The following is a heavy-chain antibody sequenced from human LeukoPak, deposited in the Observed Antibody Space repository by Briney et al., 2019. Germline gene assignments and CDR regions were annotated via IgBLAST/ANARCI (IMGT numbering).Heavy chain of an antibody. CDR3: ARGGEEWFGELLFPRYYGMDV. J-gene: IGHJ6*02. D-gene: IGHD3-10*01. CDR2: IYYSGST. Sequence: SETLSLTCTVSGGSISSYYWSWIRQPPGKGLEWIGYIYYSGSTNYNPSLKSRVTISVDTSKNQFSLKLSSVTAADTAVYYCARGGEEWFGELLFPRYYGMDVWAQGTTVTVSS. CDR1: GGSISSYY. V-gene: IGHV4-59*01.